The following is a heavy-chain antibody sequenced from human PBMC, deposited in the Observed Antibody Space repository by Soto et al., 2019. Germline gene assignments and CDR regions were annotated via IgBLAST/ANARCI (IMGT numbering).Heavy chain of an antibody. D-gene: IGHD3-22*01. V-gene: IGHV1-2*02. Sequence: ASVKVSCKASGYTFTGHYVHWVRQAPEQGPEWMGEIGPESGATRYAQRFQGRATMTRDMSITTVYMESNNLSPDDTAVYYCGRGRSGQIVVFYGGQGTPVTV. CDR2: IGPESGAT. J-gene: IGHJ4*02. CDR1: GYTFTGHY. CDR3: GRGRSGQIVVFY.